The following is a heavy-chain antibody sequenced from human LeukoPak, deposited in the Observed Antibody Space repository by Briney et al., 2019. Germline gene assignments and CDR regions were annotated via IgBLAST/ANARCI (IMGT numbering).Heavy chain of an antibody. Sequence: GGSLRLSCAASGFSFTNYWMSWVRQAPGMGLEWVAIINQDGSERYYVDSVKGRSTVSRDSANNSLYLQMNSLRVEDTSVYYCAKDKITGASTNDYWGQGTLVTVSS. CDR2: INQDGSER. V-gene: IGHV3-7*01. CDR3: AKDKITGASTNDY. J-gene: IGHJ4*02. CDR1: GFSFTNYW. D-gene: IGHD1-14*01.